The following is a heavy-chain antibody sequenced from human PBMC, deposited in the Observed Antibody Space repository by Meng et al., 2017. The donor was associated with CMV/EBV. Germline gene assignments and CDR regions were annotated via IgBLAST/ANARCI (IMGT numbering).Heavy chain of an antibody. CDR1: GFTFSSYW. CDR3: AKLDGAAAEY. V-gene: IGHV3-30*02. CDR2: IRYDGSNK. J-gene: IGHJ4*02. Sequence: GGSLRLSCAASGFTFSSYWMSWVRQAPGKGLEWVAFIRYDGSNKYYADSVKGRFTISRDNSKNTLYLQMNSLRAEDTAVYYCAKLDGAAAEYWGQGTLVTVSS. D-gene: IGHD6-13*01.